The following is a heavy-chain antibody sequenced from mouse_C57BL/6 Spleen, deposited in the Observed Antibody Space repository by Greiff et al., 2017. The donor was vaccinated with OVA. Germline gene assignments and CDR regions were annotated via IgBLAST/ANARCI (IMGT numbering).Heavy chain of an antibody. V-gene: IGHV1-55*01. J-gene: IGHJ2*01. Sequence: QVHVKQPGAELVKPGASVKMSCKASGYTFTSYWITWVKQRPGQGLEWIGDIYPGSGSTNYNEKFKSKATLTVDTSSSTAYMQLSSLTSEDSAVYYCARCGDGNYGDYWGQGTTLTVSS. D-gene: IGHD2-1*01. CDR3: ARCGDGNYGDY. CDR1: GYTFTSYW. CDR2: IYPGSGST.